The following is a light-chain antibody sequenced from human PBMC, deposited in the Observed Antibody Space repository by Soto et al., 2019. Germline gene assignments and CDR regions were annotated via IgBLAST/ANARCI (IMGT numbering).Light chain of an antibody. Sequence: ETVMTQSPATLSVSPGERATLSCRASQSVSSNLAWYQQIPGQAPTLLIYDTSTRATGIPPRFSGSGSGTEFTLTISSLQSEDFAVYYCQQYNNWSSITFGQGTRLEIK. CDR2: DTS. J-gene: IGKJ5*01. CDR1: QSVSSN. CDR3: QQYNNWSSIT. V-gene: IGKV3-15*01.